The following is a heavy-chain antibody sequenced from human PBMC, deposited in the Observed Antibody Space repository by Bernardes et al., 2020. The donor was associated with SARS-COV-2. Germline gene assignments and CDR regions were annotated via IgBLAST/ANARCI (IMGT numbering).Heavy chain of an antibody. V-gene: IGHV3-72*01. D-gene: IGHD3-10*01. CDR2: SRNKANSYTT. Sequence: GSLRLSCAASGFTFSDHYMDWVRQAPGKGLEWVGRSRNKANSYTTEYAASVKGRFTVSRDESKNSLYLQMNSLKTEDTAVYYCTRGAGGSGNYQGYYYGMDVWGQGTTVTVSS. CDR1: GFTFSDHY. CDR3: TRGAGGSGNYQGYYYGMDV. J-gene: IGHJ6*02.